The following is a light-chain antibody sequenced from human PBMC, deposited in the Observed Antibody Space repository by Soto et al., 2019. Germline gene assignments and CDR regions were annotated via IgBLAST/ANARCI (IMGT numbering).Light chain of an antibody. Sequence: DIVMTQSPSTLSVSPGERATLSCRASQSVNIYLAWYQQKFGQAPRLLIYGASIRATGIPARFSGSGSGTEFTLTISSLKLEDFAVYSAKHYIIRRIPFGRGTKVRSN. CDR2: GAS. J-gene: IGKJ4*01. CDR3: KHYIIRRIP. V-gene: IGKV3-15*01. CDR1: QSVNIY.